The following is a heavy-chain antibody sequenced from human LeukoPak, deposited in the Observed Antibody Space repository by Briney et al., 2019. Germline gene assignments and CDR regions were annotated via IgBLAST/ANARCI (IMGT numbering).Heavy chain of an antibody. Sequence: SQTLSLTCAISGDSVSSNSAAWNWIRQSPSRGLEWLGRTYYRSKWYNDYAVSVKSRITIDPDTSKNQFSLQLNSVTPEDTAVYYCARSGVAAAGTDGTDYWGQGTLVTVSS. J-gene: IGHJ4*02. CDR3: ARSGVAAAGTDGTDY. CDR2: TYYRSKWYN. CDR1: GDSVSSNSAA. D-gene: IGHD6-13*01. V-gene: IGHV6-1*01.